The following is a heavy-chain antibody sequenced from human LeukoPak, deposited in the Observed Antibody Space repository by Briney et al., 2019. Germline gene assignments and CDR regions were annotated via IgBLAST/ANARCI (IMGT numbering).Heavy chain of an antibody. D-gene: IGHD3-22*01. CDR2: ISWNSGSI. V-gene: IGHV3-9*01. J-gene: IGHJ4*02. CDR1: GFTFDDYA. Sequence: GGSLRLSCAASGFTFDDYAMHWVRQAPGKGLEWVSGISWNSGSIGYADSVKGRFTISRDNAKNSLYLQMNSLRAEDTAVYYCARARYYDSSGRLRGTPDYWGQGTLVTVSS. CDR3: ARARYYDSSGRLRGTPDY.